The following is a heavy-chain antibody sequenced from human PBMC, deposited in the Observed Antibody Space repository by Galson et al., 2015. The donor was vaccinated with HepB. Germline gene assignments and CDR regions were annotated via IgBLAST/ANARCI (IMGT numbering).Heavy chain of an antibody. J-gene: IGHJ6*02. D-gene: IGHD6-13*01. V-gene: IGHV3-33*06. CDR3: AKELSVAGCGMNV. CDR1: GFTFSSYG. Sequence: SLRLSCAASGFTFSSYGMHWVRQAPGKGLEWVAVIWYDGSNKYYADSVKGRFTISRDNSKNTLYLQMNSLRAEDTAVYYCAKELSVAGCGMNVWAQGTTVTVSS. CDR2: IWYDGSNK.